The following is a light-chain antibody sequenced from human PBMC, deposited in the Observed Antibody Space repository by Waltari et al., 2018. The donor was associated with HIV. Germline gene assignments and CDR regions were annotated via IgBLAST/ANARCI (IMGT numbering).Light chain of an antibody. CDR2: RDD. CDR3: QSRDRTGTLVL. J-gene: IGLJ3*02. V-gene: IGLV3-25*03. CDR1: ALSYQY. Sequence: SLGLTQPPSVSVSPGQTAKITCSGDALSYQYAYWYQLRPGQAPVTLIYRDDERPSRIPERFSGSSSGTTAALTIAGVQAEDEADYYCQSRDRTGTLVLFGGGTKLTVL.